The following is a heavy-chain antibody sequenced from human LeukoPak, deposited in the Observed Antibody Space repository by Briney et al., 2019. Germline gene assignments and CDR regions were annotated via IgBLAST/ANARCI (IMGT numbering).Heavy chain of an antibody. CDR3: ARSRYSYGSYYFDY. Sequence: SETLSLTCTVSGVSISSYYWSWVRQPPGKGLEWIGYIYYTGGTNYNPSLKSRVTISIDTSKNQFSLKLSSVTAADTAFYYCARSRYSYGSYYFDYWGQGTLVTVSS. J-gene: IGHJ4*02. V-gene: IGHV4-59*01. CDR1: GVSISSYY. D-gene: IGHD5-18*01. CDR2: IYYTGGT.